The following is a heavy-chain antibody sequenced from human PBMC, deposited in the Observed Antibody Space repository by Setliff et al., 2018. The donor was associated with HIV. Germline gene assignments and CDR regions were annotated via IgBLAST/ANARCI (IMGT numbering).Heavy chain of an antibody. CDR2: IDPSDTRT. CDR1: EFTLSGYS. D-gene: IGHD2-2*03. J-gene: IGHJ4*02. Sequence: LSCIASEFTLSGYSMSWVRQAPGKGLEWVSAIDPSDTRTYYADSVKGRFTISRDNSQDTLYLHMSSLRAEDTAIYYCAKVDNGHCTSASCRDFDYWGQGTLVTVSS. V-gene: IGHV3-23*01. CDR3: AKVDNGHCTSASCRDFDY.